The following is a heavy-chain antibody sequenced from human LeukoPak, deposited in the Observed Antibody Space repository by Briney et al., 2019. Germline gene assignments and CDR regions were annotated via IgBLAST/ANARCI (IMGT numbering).Heavy chain of an antibody. CDR1: GYTFTGYY. V-gene: IGHV1-2*02. Sequence: ASVKVSCKASGYTFTGYYMHWVRQAPGQGLEWMGWINPNSGGTNYAQKFQGRVTMTRDTSISTAYMELSRLRSDDTAVYYCAREEWLWHHFDYWGQGTLVTISS. D-gene: IGHD6-19*01. CDR3: AREEWLWHHFDY. CDR2: INPNSGGT. J-gene: IGHJ4*02.